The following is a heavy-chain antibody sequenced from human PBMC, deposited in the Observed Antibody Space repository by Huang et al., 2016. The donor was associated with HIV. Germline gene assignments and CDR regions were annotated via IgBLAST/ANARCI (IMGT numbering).Heavy chain of an antibody. J-gene: IGHJ6*03. CDR2: IYHTGTT. CDR1: GASISSASYY. Sequence: QVKLQESGPGLVKSSEPLSLTCTVSGASISSASYYWGGIRQPPGKWLEWICTIYHTGTTYYSPALKSRLSMSVDTSENQVSLRLRSVTAADTAVYVCARHWEGSFYYYYYIDVWGPGTTVTVSS. V-gene: IGHV4-39*01. CDR3: ARHWEGSFYYYYYIDV. D-gene: IGHD1-26*01.